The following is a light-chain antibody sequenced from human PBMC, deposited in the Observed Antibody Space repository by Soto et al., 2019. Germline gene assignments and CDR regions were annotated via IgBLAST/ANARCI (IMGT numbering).Light chain of an antibody. CDR3: QQYEAVVT. V-gene: IGKV3-20*01. CDR1: QSVSNNF. CDR2: GAS. J-gene: IGKJ1*01. Sequence: EIVLTQSPGTLSLSPGERATLSCRASQSVSNNFLAWYQQKPGQAPRLLIYGASSRATGIPDKFSGSGSGTDFTLTISRLEPEDVAVYYCQQYEAVVTFGQGTKVEI.